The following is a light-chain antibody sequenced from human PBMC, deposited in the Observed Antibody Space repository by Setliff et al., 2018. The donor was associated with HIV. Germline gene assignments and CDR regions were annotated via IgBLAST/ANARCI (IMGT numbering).Light chain of an antibody. CDR1: SSDVGGYNY. J-gene: IGLJ1*01. CDR3: TSYGGNNNFYV. V-gene: IGLV2-8*01. Sequence: ALTQPPSASGSPGQSVTISCTGTSSDVGGYNYVSWYVQRPGKAPKLIIYDVTKRPSGVPDRFSGSKSGNTASLTVSGLQAEDEGDYYCTSYGGNNNFYVLGTGTKVTVL. CDR2: DVT.